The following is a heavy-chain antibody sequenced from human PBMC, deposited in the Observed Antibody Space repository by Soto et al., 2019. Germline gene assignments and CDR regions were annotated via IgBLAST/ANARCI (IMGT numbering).Heavy chain of an antibody. CDR2: IRYVVTNK. CDR3: VRGGSCRGGSCDPNLDFYGDYEGFDY. Sequence: QVQLVESGGGVVQPGGSLRLSCVASDFAFSNYGMHWVRQAPGQGLEWVALIRYVVTNKYYGDSVQGRFTVSRDNSKKTLYLQMNSLRADDTGVYYCVRGGSCRGGSCDPNLDFYGDYEGFDYWGQGTLVTVSS. D-gene: IGHD4-17*01. J-gene: IGHJ4*02. CDR1: DFAFSNYG. V-gene: IGHV3-33*01.